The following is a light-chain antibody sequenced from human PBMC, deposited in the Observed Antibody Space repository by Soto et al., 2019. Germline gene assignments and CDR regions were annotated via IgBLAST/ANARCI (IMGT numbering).Light chain of an antibody. CDR3: AAWDDSLSGAV. V-gene: IGLV1-47*01. CDR1: SSNIGSNY. Sequence: QSVLTQSPSASGTPGQRVTISCSGSSSNIGSNYVYWYQQLPRTAPKLLIYTNNQRPSGVPDRFSGSKSGTSASLAISGLRSEDEADYYCAAWDDSLSGAVFGGGTQLTVL. J-gene: IGLJ7*01. CDR2: TNN.